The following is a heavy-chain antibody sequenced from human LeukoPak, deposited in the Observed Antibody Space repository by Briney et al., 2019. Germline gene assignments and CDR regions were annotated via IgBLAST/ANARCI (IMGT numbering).Heavy chain of an antibody. D-gene: IGHD2/OR15-2a*01. Sequence: SETLSLTCAVYGGSFSGYYLSWIRQPPGKGLEWIGYIYYSGSTNYNPSLKSRVTISVDTSKNQFSLKLSSVTAADTAVYYCARDNSWFDPWGQGTLVTVSS. CDR2: IYYSGST. J-gene: IGHJ5*02. CDR1: GGSFSGYY. CDR3: ARDNSWFDP. V-gene: IGHV4-59*01.